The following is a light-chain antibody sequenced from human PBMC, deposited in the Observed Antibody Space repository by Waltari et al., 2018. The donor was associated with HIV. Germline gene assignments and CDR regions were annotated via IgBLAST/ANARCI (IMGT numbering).Light chain of an antibody. Sequence: QSALTQPRSVSGSLGQSVTISCTGTNSDVGGYNYVSWFQQHPGKAPKLMIYDVSKRPSGVPDRVSGSKSGNTASLTISGLQAEDEADYYCCSYAGSIPFVFGSGTKLTVL. CDR3: CSYAGSIPFV. J-gene: IGLJ1*01. CDR2: DVS. CDR1: NSDVGGYNY. V-gene: IGLV2-11*01.